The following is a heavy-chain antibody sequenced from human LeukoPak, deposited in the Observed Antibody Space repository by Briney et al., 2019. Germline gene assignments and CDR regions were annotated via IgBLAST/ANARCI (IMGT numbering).Heavy chain of an antibody. CDR3: ARSSRYDIWTGYPY. D-gene: IGHD3-9*01. V-gene: IGHV1-18*01. CDR2: ISAYNGNT. CDR1: GYTFTSYG. J-gene: IGHJ4*02. Sequence: ASVKVSCKASGYTFTSYGISWVRQAPGQGLEWMGWISAYNGNTNYAQKLQGRVTMTTDTSTSTAYMELRSLRSDDTAAYYCARSSRYDIWTGYPYWGQGTLVTVSP.